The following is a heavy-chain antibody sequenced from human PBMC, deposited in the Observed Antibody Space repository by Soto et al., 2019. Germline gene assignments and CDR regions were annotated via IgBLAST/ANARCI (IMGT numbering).Heavy chain of an antibody. J-gene: IGHJ4*02. V-gene: IGHV1-18*01. D-gene: IGHD3-22*01. CDR2: ISAYNGNT. CDR3: ARADYDSSGYYYFDY. Sequence: ASVKVSCKASGYTFTSYGIRWVRQAPGQGLEWMGWISAYNGNTNYAQKLQGRVTMTTDTSTSTAYMELRSLRSDDTAVYYCARADYDSSGYYYFDYRGQGTLVTVSS. CDR1: GYTFTSYG.